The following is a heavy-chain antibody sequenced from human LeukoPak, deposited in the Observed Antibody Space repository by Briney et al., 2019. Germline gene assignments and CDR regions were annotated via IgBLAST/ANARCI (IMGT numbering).Heavy chain of an antibody. Sequence: GGSLRLSCAASGFTFSSYSMNWVRQAPGKGLEWVSYITFSSSIIYYADSVKGRFSISRDDAKNSLYLQMNSLRAEDTARYYCARDNGDVVAPLLDVWGKGTTVTISS. D-gene: IGHD2-21*01. CDR1: GFTFSSYS. CDR3: ARDNGDVVAPLLDV. CDR2: ITFSSSII. J-gene: IGHJ6*04. V-gene: IGHV3-48*04.